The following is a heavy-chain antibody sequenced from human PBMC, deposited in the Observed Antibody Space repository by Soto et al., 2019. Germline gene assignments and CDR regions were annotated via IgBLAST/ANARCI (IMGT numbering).Heavy chain of an antibody. J-gene: IGHJ3*02. CDR1: GGSISSYY. CDR2: IYTSGST. V-gene: IGHV4-4*07. CDR3: ARDSLARDDIVVVVAATNAFDI. D-gene: IGHD2-15*01. Sequence: SETLSLTCTVSGGSISSYYWSWIRQPAGKGLEWIGRIYTSGSTNYNPSLKSRVTMSVDTSKNQFSLKLSSVTAADTAVYYCARDSLARDDIVVVVAATNAFDIWGQGTMVTVSS.